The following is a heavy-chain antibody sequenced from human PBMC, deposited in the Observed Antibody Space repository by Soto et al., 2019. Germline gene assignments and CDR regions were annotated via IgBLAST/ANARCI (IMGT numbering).Heavy chain of an antibody. J-gene: IGHJ4*02. D-gene: IGHD3-3*01. CDR2: IYSGGSR. CDR3: ARVQVFRFLQWFPYY. V-gene: IGHV3-53*01. Sequence: GGSLRLSCAASGFSVSSSYMSWVRQAPGKGLEWVSVIYSGGSRYYADSVEDRFSISRDNSKNTLYLQMNSLRAEDTAVYYCARVQVFRFLQWFPYYWGQGPLVTVSS. CDR1: GFSVSSSY.